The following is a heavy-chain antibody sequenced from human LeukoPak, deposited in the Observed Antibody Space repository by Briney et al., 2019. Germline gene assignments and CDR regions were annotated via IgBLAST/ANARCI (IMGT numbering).Heavy chain of an antibody. CDR3: ARLLGMVTTFDH. V-gene: IGHV3-7*01. D-gene: IGHD5-24*01. CDR2: INPDGSQQ. J-gene: IGHJ4*02. Sequence: PGGSLTLSCKASGFTFSGNWISWVGQAPGKGLEWVASINPDGSQQHYVDSVKGRFTISRDNTRSSLYLQMNSLGAEDTAVYYCARLLGMVTTFDHWGQGTLVTVSS. CDR1: GFTFSGNW.